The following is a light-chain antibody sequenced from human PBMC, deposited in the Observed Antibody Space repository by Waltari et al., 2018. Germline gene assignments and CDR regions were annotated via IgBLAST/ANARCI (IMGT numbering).Light chain of an antibody. CDR3: IQDLKTPLT. CDR1: QSLLYSNGNNY. V-gene: IGKV2-28*01. CDR2: WGS. J-gene: IGKJ4*01. Sequence: DIVMTHSPLSLPVTPGEPASLSCRSSQSLLYSNGNNYLDWYLQKPGQSPQLLIYWGSIRASGVPDRFSGSGSGTDFTLKISRVEAEDVGVYYCIQDLKTPLTFGGGTKMEIK.